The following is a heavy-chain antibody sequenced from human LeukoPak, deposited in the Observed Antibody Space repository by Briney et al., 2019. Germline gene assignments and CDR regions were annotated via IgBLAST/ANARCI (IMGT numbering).Heavy chain of an antibody. J-gene: IGHJ5*02. CDR3: AREDYYDSSGYYLNWFDP. CDR1: GGSISSGSYY. V-gene: IGHV4-61*02. CDR2: IYTSGST. D-gene: IGHD3-22*01. Sequence: SETLSLTCTVSGGSISSGSYYWSWIRQPAGKGLEWIGRIYTSGSTNYNPSLKSRVTVSVDTSKNQFSLKLSSVTAADTAVYYCAREDYYDSSGYYLNWFDPWGQGTLVTVSS.